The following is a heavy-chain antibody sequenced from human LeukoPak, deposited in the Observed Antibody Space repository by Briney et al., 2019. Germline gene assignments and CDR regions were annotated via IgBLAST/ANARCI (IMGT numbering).Heavy chain of an antibody. CDR3: ARADSSSSYRRDYYYYYMDV. Sequence: ASVKVSCKASGYTFTGYYMHWVRQAPGQGLEWMGWINPNSGGTNYAQKFQGRVTMTRDTSISTAYMELSRLRSDDTAVYYCARADSSSSYRRDYYYYYMDVWGKGTTVTVSS. CDR2: INPNSGGT. D-gene: IGHD6-6*01. V-gene: IGHV1-2*02. J-gene: IGHJ6*03. CDR1: GYTFTGYY.